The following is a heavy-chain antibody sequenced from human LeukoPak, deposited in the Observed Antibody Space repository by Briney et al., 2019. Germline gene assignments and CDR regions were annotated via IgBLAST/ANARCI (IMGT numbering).Heavy chain of an antibody. J-gene: IGHJ6*02. CDR3: ARFISDYDYYYGIHC. Sequence: SETLSLTCSVYGGSISSYYWGWIRQPPGKGLEWIGYIYYRDSTNYNPSLKSRVTISDDPSKNQFSLKLSAVTAADTVLYCGARFISDYDYYYGIHCLVQGTTVTDSS. CDR1: GGSISSYY. V-gene: IGHV4-59*01. D-gene: IGHD3-10*01. CDR2: IYYRDST.